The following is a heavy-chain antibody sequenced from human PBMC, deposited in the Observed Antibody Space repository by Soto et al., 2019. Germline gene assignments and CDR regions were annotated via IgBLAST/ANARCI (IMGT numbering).Heavy chain of an antibody. Sequence: PSETLSLTCTVSGGSISSGGYYWSWIRQHPGKGLEWIGYIYYSGSTYYNPSLKSRVTISVDTSKNQFSLKLSSVTAADTAVYYCARSTSDYSGYYYMYVWGRGTTVTVSS. V-gene: IGHV4-31*03. D-gene: IGHD3-9*01. CDR3: ARSTSDYSGYYYMYV. J-gene: IGHJ6*03. CDR2: IYYSGST. CDR1: GGSISSGGYY.